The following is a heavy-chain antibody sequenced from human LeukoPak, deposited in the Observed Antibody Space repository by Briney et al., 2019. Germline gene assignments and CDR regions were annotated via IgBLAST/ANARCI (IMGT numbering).Heavy chain of an antibody. J-gene: IGHJ4*02. CDR3: ARETFGYSSC. D-gene: IGHD6-19*01. V-gene: IGHV3-74*01. CDR1: GFTFSSYW. CDR2: INTDGSTT. Sequence: GGSLRLSCAASGFTFSSYWMHWVRQAPGKGLVWVSRINTDGSTTTYADSVKGRFTISRDNSKNTLYLQMNSLRAEDTAVYYCARETFGYSSCWGQGTLVTVSS.